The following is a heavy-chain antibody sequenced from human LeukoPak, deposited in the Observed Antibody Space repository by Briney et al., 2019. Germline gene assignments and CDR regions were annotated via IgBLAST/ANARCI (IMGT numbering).Heavy chain of an antibody. V-gene: IGHV3-23*01. J-gene: IGHJ4*02. Sequence: GGSLRLSCAASGFTFSSYEMNWVRQAPGKGLEWVSAISGSGGSTYYADSVKGRFTISRDNSKNTLYLQMNSLRAEDTAVYYCAKDQAHSGSYYGYFDYWGQGTLVTVSS. CDR3: AKDQAHSGSYYGYFDY. CDR1: GFTFSSYE. D-gene: IGHD1-26*01. CDR2: ISGSGGST.